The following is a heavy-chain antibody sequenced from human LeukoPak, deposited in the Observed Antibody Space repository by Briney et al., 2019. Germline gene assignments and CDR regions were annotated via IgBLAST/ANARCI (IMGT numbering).Heavy chain of an antibody. Sequence: GGSLRLSCAASGFTFSSYAMHWVRQAPGKGLEWVAVISYDGSNKYYADSVQGRFTISRDNSKNTLFLQINSLRAEDTAVYYCARAIWPYGSGSSIDYWGQGTLVTVSS. CDR3: ARAIWPYGSGSSIDY. CDR1: GFTFSSYA. CDR2: ISYDGSNK. J-gene: IGHJ4*02. D-gene: IGHD3-10*01. V-gene: IGHV3-30-3*01.